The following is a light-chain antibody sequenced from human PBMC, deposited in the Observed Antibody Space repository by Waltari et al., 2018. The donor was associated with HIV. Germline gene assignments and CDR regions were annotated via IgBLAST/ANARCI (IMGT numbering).Light chain of an antibody. J-gene: IGLJ1*01. CDR1: HLGDKF. CDR2: QEN. CDR3: QAWDSNSNV. V-gene: IGLV3-1*01. Sequence: YELTQPPSVSVSLGPTASITCSGDHLGDKFPCWYQPKPGQSPVLLIYQENKPPSGVPARVSGSSSGNTATLTFSGTQTMGDGDYYSQAWDSNSNVFGPGTKVTVL.